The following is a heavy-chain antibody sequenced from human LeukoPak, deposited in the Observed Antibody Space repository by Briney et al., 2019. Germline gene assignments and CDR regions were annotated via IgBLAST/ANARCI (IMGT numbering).Heavy chain of an antibody. V-gene: IGHV1-69*13. CDR1: GGTFSRSA. Sequence: SVKVSCKASGGTFSRSAVSWVRQAPGQGLEWMGGIIPVLDTAHYGQKFQERVTITADESATTAYMELSSLRSEDTAVYYCARDPRDSGYDAKHYWGQGTLVTVSS. J-gene: IGHJ4*02. D-gene: IGHD5-12*01. CDR2: IIPVLDTA. CDR3: ARDPRDSGYDAKHY.